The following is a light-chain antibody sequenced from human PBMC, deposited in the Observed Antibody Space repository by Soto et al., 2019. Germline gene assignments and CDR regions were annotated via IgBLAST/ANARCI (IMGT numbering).Light chain of an antibody. V-gene: IGKV1-5*03. CDR2: KAS. CDR3: QQYNSYRS. J-gene: IGKJ2*04. Sequence: DFQMTQSPSTLSASVGDRVTITCRASQSVNSWLAWYQQKPGKAPKLLIYKASSLESGVPSRFSGSGSGTEFTLTISSLQPDDFETYYCQQYNSYRSFGQGTKLEIK. CDR1: QSVNSW.